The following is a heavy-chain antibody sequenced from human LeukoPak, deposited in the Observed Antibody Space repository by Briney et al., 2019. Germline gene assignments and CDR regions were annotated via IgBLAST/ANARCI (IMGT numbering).Heavy chain of an antibody. J-gene: IGHJ4*02. CDR2: IYSGGST. V-gene: IGHV3-53*01. CDR3: ARAHWSYDGLPYYFDY. CDR1: GFTVSSNY. D-gene: IGHD3-16*01. Sequence: PGGSLRLSCAASGFTVSSNYMSWVRQAPGKGREWVSVIYSGGSTYYADSVKGRFTISRDNSKNTLYLQVNSLRAEDTAVYYCARAHWSYDGLPYYFDYWGQGTLVTVSS.